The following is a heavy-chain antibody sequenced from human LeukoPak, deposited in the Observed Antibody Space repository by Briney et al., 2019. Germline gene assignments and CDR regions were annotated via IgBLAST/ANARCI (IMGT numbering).Heavy chain of an antibody. CDR3: ARGGHCTNGVCYIKFDY. CDR1: GFTFSSYS. V-gene: IGHV3-21*01. D-gene: IGHD2-8*01. J-gene: IGHJ4*02. Sequence: GGSLRLSCAAPGFTFSSYSMNWVRQAPGKGLEWVSSISSSSSYIYYADSVKGRFTISRDNAKNSLYLQMNSLRAEDTAVYYCARGGHCTNGVCYIKFDYWGQGTPVTVSS. CDR2: ISSSSSYI.